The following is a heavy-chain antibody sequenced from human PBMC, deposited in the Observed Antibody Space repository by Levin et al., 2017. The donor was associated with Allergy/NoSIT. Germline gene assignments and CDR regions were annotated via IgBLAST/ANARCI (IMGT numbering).Heavy chain of an antibody. D-gene: IGHD3-9*01. CDR3: AKIKALLRYFDWLPDY. CDR2: ISYDGSNK. J-gene: IGHJ4*02. Sequence: LSLTCAASGFTFSSYGMHWVRQAPGKGLEWVAVISYDGSNKYYADSVKGRFTISRDNSKNTLYLQMNSLRAEDMAVYYCAKIKALLRYFDWLPDYWGQGTLVTVSS. V-gene: IGHV3-30*18. CDR1: GFTFSSYG.